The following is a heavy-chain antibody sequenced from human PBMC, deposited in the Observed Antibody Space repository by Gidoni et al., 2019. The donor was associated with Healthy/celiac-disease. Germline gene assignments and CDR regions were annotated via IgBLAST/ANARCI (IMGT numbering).Heavy chain of an antibody. J-gene: IGHJ6*02. CDR3: AKARRNYYYYGMDV. CDR1: GFTFSSYG. D-gene: IGHD6-6*01. Sequence: QVQLVESGGGVVQPGRSLRLSCAASGFTFSSYGMHLVRQAPGKGLEWVAVISYDVSNKYYADSVKGRFTISRDNSKNTLYLQMNSLRAEDTAVYYCAKARRNYYYYGMDVWGQGTTVTVSS. V-gene: IGHV3-30*18. CDR2: ISYDVSNK.